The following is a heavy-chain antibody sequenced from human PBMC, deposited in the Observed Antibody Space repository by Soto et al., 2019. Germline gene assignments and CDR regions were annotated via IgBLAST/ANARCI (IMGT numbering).Heavy chain of an antibody. Sequence: ASVKVSCKTSGYTFTNFGLSWVRQAPGQGLEWMGWISAYNGNTNYAQNFQGRVTITRDTSASTAYMELSSLRAEDTAVYYCARAPRAAGDYYFDYWGQGTPVTVSS. CDR2: ISAYNGNT. CDR1: GYTFTNFG. V-gene: IGHV1-18*01. CDR3: ARAPRAAGDYYFDY. J-gene: IGHJ4*02. D-gene: IGHD6-25*01.